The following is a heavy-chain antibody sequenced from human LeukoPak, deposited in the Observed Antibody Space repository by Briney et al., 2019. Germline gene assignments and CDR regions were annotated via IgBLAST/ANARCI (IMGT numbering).Heavy chain of an antibody. V-gene: IGHV5-51*01. D-gene: IGHD3-22*01. CDR1: GYSFANYL. J-gene: IGHJ4*02. CDR3: ALSSGAYDSAGYFDY. Sequence: GESLKISCKGSGYSFANYLIGWVRQMAGKGLEWMGIIYPNASDTRYSPSFRGQVTISADKSIATAYLRWNSLKASDTAMYYCALSSGAYDSAGYFDYWGQGTLVTVSS. CDR2: IYPNASDT.